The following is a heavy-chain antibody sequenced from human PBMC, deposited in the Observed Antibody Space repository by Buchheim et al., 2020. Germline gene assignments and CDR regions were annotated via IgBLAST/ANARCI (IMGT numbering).Heavy chain of an antibody. CDR3: ARDDIVVVPAARRGYYYYGMDV. D-gene: IGHD2-2*01. CDR1: GFTFSDYY. J-gene: IGHJ6*02. CDR2: ISSSGSTI. Sequence: QVQLVESGGGLVKPGGSLRLSCAASGFTFSDYYMSWIRQAPGKGLEWVSYISSSGSTIYYADSVKGRFTISRENAKNSLALQMNSLRAEDTAVYYCARDDIVVVPAARRGYYYYGMDVWGQGTT. V-gene: IGHV3-11*01.